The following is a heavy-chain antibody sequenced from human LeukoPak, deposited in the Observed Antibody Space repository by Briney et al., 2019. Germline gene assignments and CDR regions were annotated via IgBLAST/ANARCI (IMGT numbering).Heavy chain of an antibody. V-gene: IGHV4-59*01. CDR1: GGSLSSYY. J-gene: IGHJ3*02. CDR3: ARVGQGSDAFDI. D-gene: IGHD2-15*01. Sequence: TLSLTCTVSGGSLSSYYWSWIRQPPGKGLEWIGYIYYSGSTNYNPSLKSRVTISVDTSKNQFSLKLSSVTAADTAVYYCARVGQGSDAFDIWGQGTMVTVSS. CDR2: IYYSGST.